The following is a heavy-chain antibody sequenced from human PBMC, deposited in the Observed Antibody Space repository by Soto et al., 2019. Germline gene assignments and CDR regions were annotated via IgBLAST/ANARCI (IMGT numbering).Heavy chain of an antibody. V-gene: IGHV1-8*01. CDR2: MNPNRGNT. J-gene: IGHJ3*02. D-gene: IGHD6-19*01. Sequence: QVQLVQSGAEVKKPGASVKVSCKASGYTFTSYDINWVRQATGQGLEWMGWMNPNRGNTGYAQKFQGRVTTTRNTSISTAYMELSSLRSEDTAVYYCARLGGWYRGYAFDIWGQGTMVTVSS. CDR3: ARLGGWYRGYAFDI. CDR1: GYTFTSYD.